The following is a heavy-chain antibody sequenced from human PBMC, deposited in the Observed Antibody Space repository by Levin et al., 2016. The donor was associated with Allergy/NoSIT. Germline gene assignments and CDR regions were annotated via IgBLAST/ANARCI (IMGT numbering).Heavy chain of an antibody. CDR3: ARGAGGSSYRWFGP. D-gene: IGHD2-2*01. Sequence: WVRQAPGQRPEWMAWINGGNGDTKYSQKFQDRVSITRDTSASTAYMELSSLRFEDTAVYYCARGAGGSSYRWFGPWGQGTMVTVSS. J-gene: IGHJ5*02. CDR2: INGGNGDT. V-gene: IGHV1-3*01.